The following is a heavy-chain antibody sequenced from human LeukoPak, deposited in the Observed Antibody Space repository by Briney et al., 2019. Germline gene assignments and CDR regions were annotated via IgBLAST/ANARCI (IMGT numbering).Heavy chain of an antibody. CDR3: ARATHTLYSSGWYSYFDY. D-gene: IGHD6-19*01. J-gene: IGHJ4*02. Sequence: SETLSLTCTVSGGSISSYYWSWIRQPPGKGLEWIGYIYYSGSTNYNPSLKSRVTISVDTSKNQFSLKLSSVTAADTAVYYCARATHTLYSSGWYSYFDYWGQGTLVTVSS. CDR1: GGSISSYY. CDR2: IYYSGST. V-gene: IGHV4-59*01.